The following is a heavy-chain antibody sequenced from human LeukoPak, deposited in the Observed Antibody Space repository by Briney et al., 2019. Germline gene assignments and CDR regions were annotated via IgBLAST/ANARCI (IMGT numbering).Heavy chain of an antibody. CDR3: ARGDYYYDYVWGSYRPLDY. J-gene: IGHJ4*02. Sequence: GASVTVSCKASGYTFTSYGISWVRQAPGQGLERMGWISAYNGNTNYAQKLQGRVTMTTDTSTSTAYMELRSLRSDDTAVYYCARGDYYYDYVWGSYRPLDYWGQGTLVTVSS. CDR2: ISAYNGNT. D-gene: IGHD3-16*02. V-gene: IGHV1-18*01. CDR1: GYTFTSYG.